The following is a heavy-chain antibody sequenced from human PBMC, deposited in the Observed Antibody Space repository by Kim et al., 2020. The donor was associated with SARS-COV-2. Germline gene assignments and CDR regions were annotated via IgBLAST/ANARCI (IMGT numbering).Heavy chain of an antibody. CDR2: IIPILGIA. D-gene: IGHD2-15*01. Sequence: SVKVSCKASGGTFSSYAISWVRQAPGQGLEWMGRIIPILGIANYAQKFQGRVTITADKSTSTAYMELSSLRSEDTAVYYCARSSSFNVFPTFFDYWGQGTLVTVSS. J-gene: IGHJ4*02. CDR1: GGTFSSYA. CDR3: ARSSSFNVFPTFFDY. V-gene: IGHV1-69*04.